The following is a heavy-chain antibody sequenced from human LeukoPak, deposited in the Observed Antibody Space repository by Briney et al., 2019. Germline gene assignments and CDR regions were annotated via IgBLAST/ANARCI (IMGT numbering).Heavy chain of an antibody. Sequence: SQTLSLTCAIYGDSVSSNSSAWNWLRQSPSRGLEWLGRTYYRSKWYNDYAVSVKSRISINPETSQNQFSLQLNAVGPEDTAVYYCVRGGHFVYWGQGTLVTVSS. V-gene: IGHV6-1*01. CDR3: VRGGHFVY. CDR1: GDSVSSNSSA. CDR2: TYYRSKWYN. J-gene: IGHJ4*02.